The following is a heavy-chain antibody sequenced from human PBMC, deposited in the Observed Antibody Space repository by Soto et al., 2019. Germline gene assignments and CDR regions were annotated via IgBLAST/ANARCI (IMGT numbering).Heavy chain of an antibody. V-gene: IGHV4-31*03. Sequence: TLSLTCTVSCCSISSGGYYWSCIRQHPGKGLEWIGYIYYSGTTYYNPSLKSRVTISVDTSKNQFSLRLTSVTAADTAVYYCARSYYYDSSGYYYYFAYWGQGTLVTV. J-gene: IGHJ4*02. CDR2: IYYSGTT. CDR1: CCSISSGGYY. CDR3: ARSYYYDSSGYYYYFAY. D-gene: IGHD3-22*01.